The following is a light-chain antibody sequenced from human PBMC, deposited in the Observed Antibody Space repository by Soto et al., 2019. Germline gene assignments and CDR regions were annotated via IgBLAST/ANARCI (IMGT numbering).Light chain of an antibody. CDR3: QQYITLPHT. J-gene: IGKJ2*01. V-gene: IGKV3-20*01. CDR1: QSVTNNF. CDR2: GIS. Sequence: ENVLTQSPGTLSLSPGERATLSCRASQSVTNNFFPWYQQRPGQAPRLLIYGISNRSTGIPDRFSGSGSGTDFTLTISSLEPEDFVVYYCQQYITLPHTFGQGTKLEVK.